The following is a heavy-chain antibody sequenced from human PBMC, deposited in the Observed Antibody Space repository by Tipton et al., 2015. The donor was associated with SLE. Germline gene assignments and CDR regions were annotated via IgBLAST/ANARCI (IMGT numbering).Heavy chain of an antibody. J-gene: IGHJ4*02. V-gene: IGHV3-23*01. Sequence: SLRLSCAASGFTFSSYAMSWVRQAPGKGLVWVSAISGSGGSTYHAASVKGRFTISRDNSKNTLYLQMNSLRAEDTAVYYCARGTYYYDSSGYSLDYWGQGTLVTVSS. CDR1: GFTFSSYA. CDR3: ARGTYYYDSSGYSLDY. D-gene: IGHD3-22*01. CDR2: ISGSGGST.